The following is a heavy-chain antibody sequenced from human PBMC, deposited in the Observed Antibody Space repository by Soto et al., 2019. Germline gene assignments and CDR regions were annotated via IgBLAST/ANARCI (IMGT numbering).Heavy chain of an antibody. CDR2: IIPIFGTA. Sequence: GASVKVSCKASGGTFSSYAISWVRQAPGQGLEWMGGIIPIFGTANYAQKFQGRVTITADGSTSTAYMELSSLRSEDTAVYYCARAEIVVVTAIPPFDPWGQGTLVTVSS. J-gene: IGHJ5*02. D-gene: IGHD2-21*02. V-gene: IGHV1-69*13. CDR1: GGTFSSYA. CDR3: ARAEIVVVTAIPPFDP.